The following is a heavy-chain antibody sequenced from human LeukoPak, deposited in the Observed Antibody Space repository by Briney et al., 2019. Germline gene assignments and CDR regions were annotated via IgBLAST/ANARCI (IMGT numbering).Heavy chain of an antibody. J-gene: IGHJ4*02. D-gene: IGHD3-22*01. CDR3: ARQGYYDSSGYYRDY. CDR1: GYSISSGYY. V-gene: IGHV4-38-2*01. CDR2: IYYSGST. Sequence: SETLSLTCAVSGYSISSGYYWGWIRQPPGKGLEWIGYIYYSGSTNYNPSLKSRVTISVDTSKNQFSLKLSSVTAADTAVYYCARQGYYDSSGYYRDYWGQGTLVTVSS.